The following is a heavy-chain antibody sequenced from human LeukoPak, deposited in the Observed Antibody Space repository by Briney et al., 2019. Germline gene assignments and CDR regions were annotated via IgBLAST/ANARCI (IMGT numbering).Heavy chain of an antibody. CDR2: IKQDGSEK. J-gene: IGHJ4*02. Sequence: GGSLRLSCAASGFTFSSYWMSWVRQAPGKGLEWVANIKQDGSEKYYVDSVKGRFTISRDDAKNSLYLQMNSLRAEDTAVYYCARDRGYSGYDWGYWGQGTLVTVSS. CDR1: GFTFSSYW. D-gene: IGHD5-12*01. V-gene: IGHV3-7*01. CDR3: ARDRGYSGYDWGY.